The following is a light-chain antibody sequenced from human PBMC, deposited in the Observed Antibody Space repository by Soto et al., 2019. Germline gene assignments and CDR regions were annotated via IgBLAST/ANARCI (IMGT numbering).Light chain of an antibody. CDR1: XXNIGAGYD. CDR3: QSYDSSLSGRV. J-gene: IGLJ1*01. V-gene: IGLV1-40*01. CDR2: GNS. Sequence: QSVLTQPPSVSGAPGQRVTIXCTXXXXNIGAGYDVHWYQQLPGTAPKLLISGNSNRPSGVPDRFSGSKSGTSASLAITGLQAEDEADYYCQSYDSSLSGRVFGTGTKVTVL.